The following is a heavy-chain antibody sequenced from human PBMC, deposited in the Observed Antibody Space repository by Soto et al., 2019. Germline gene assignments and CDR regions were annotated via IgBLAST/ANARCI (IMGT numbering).Heavy chain of an antibody. CDR2: ISAYNGNT. CDR1: GYTFTSYG. D-gene: IGHD3-22*01. Sequence: QVQLVQSGAEVKKPGASVKVSCKASGYTFTSYGISWVRQAPGQGLEWMGWISAYNGNTNYAQKLQGRVTMTTDTSTSTAYMELRSLRSDDTAVYYCARIYYYDSSGYYHDAFDIWGQGTMVTVSS. CDR3: ARIYYYDSSGYYHDAFDI. J-gene: IGHJ3*02. V-gene: IGHV1-18*01.